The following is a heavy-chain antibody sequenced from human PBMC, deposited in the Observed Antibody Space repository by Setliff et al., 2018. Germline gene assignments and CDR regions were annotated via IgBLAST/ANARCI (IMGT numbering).Heavy chain of an antibody. J-gene: IGHJ4*02. Sequence: LRLSCTASGLSYINDWVSWVRQAPGKGLEWLASINPHGSEKYYADSVKGRFTISRDNAKNSLSLQMNNLRIEDTAVYYCFGAGTCSYWGQGTLVTVSS. D-gene: IGHD3-10*01. CDR2: INPHGSEK. CDR3: FGAGTCSY. V-gene: IGHV3-7*01. CDR1: GLSYINDW.